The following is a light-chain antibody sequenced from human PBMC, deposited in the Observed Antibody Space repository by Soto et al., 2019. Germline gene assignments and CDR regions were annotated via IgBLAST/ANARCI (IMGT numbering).Light chain of an antibody. CDR1: QSLRSS. J-gene: IGKJ5*01. Sequence: EIVLTQSPGTLSLSLGERATLSCRASQSLRSSLAWYQQKPGQAPRLLIYDASTRATGIPARFSGSGSGTDFTFTISSLQPEDIATYYCQQYDNLPPITFGQGTRLEIK. CDR2: DAS. V-gene: IGKV3-15*01. CDR3: QQYDNLPPIT.